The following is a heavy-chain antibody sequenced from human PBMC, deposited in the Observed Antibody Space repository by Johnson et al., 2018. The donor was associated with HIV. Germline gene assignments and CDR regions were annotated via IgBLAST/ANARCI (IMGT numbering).Heavy chain of an antibody. V-gene: IGHV3-33*08. Sequence: QVQLVESGGGVVQPGRSLRLSCAASGITFSSYAMHWVRQAQGKGLEWVAVMWYDVSNKYYADSVKGRFTIYRDNAKNSLYLQMNSLRAEDTAVYYCARVTGPFDIWGQGTMVTVSS. CDR3: ARVTGPFDI. J-gene: IGHJ3*02. CDR1: GITFSSYA. D-gene: IGHD4-11*01. CDR2: MWYDVSNK.